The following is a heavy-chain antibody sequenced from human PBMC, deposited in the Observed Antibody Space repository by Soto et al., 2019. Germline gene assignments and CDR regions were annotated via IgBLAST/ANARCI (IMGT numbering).Heavy chain of an antibody. CDR1: GGSISSSSYY. CDR2: IYYSGST. CDR3: ARQLSRYCSSTSCYNNWFDP. V-gene: IGHV4-39*01. Sequence: SLTCTVSGGSISSSSYYWGWIRQPPGKGLEWIGSIYYSGSTYYNPSLKSRVTISVDTSKNQFSLKLSSVTAADTAVYYCARQLSRYCSSTSCYNNWFDPWGQGTLVTVSS. D-gene: IGHD2-2*02. J-gene: IGHJ5*02.